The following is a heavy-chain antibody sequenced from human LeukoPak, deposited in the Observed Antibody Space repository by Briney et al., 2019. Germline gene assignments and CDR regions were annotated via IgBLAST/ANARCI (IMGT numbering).Heavy chain of an antibody. J-gene: IGHJ4*02. D-gene: IGHD3-9*01. CDR2: IKQDGSEK. CDR3: ARDAYYDILTGYYRYYFDY. Sequence: PGGSLRLSCAASGFTFSSYWMSWVRQAPGKGLEWVANIKQDGSEKYYVDSVKGRFTISRDNAKNSLYLQMNSLRAEDTAVYYCARDAYYDILTGYYRYYFDYWGQGTLVTVSS. V-gene: IGHV3-7*01. CDR1: GFTFSSYW.